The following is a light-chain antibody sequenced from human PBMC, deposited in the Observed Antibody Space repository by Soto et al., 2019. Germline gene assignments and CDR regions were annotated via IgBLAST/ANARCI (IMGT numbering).Light chain of an antibody. Sequence: EIVLTQSPGTLSLSPGXRATLSCRASQSVSSNYLAWYQQKPGQAPRLLIYGASSRATGIPDRFRGSGSGTDFTLTINRLEPEDFAMYYCMQSLTWTFGPGTKVDIK. CDR1: QSVSSNY. V-gene: IGKV3-20*01. CDR2: GAS. J-gene: IGKJ1*01. CDR3: MQSLTWT.